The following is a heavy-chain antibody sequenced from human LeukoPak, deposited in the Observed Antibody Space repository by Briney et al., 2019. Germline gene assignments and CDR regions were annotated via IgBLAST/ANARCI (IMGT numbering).Heavy chain of an antibody. CDR2: INVAGNT. J-gene: IGHJ2*01. V-gene: IGHV3-13*01. CDR1: GFTLSSHD. Sequence: GESLRLSCAASGFTLSSHDVHWVRQVPGKGLEWISAINVAGNTYYSDSVKGRFSVSRDNAKNSVHLQMTSLRAGDTAVYHCAREPDVYGSWYFDLWGRGTQVTVSS. D-gene: IGHD2-8*01. CDR3: AREPDVYGSWYFDL.